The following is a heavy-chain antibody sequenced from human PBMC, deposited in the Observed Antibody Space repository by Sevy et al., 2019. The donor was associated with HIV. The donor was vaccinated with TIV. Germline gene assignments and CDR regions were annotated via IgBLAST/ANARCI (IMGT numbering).Heavy chain of an antibody. Sequence: GGSLRLSCAASGFTFSSYDMHWVRQATGKGLEWVSAIGTAGDTYYPGSVKGRFTISRENAKNSLYLQMNSLRAGDTAVYYCARAIFSYYYDSGDGAFDIWGQGTMVTVSS. J-gene: IGHJ3*02. V-gene: IGHV3-13*01. CDR3: ARAIFSYYYDSGDGAFDI. CDR1: GFTFSSYD. CDR2: IGTAGDT. D-gene: IGHD3-22*01.